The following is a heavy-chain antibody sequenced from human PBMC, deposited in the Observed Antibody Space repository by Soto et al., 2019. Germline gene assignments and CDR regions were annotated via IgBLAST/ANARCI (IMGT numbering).Heavy chain of an antibody. Sequence: EVRLEEAEGGFVQPGGSLRVSCSGSGFIISSFWMHWVRQGPGKGLEWVSRINGDGASLAYAESVKGRFSISRDNVKNTLHLQMNSLGVDDTAVYFCAREGSLGLDVWGRGTTVTVSS. J-gene: IGHJ6*02. D-gene: IGHD3-10*01. CDR1: GFIISSFW. V-gene: IGHV3-74*03. CDR2: INGDGASL. CDR3: AREGSLGLDV.